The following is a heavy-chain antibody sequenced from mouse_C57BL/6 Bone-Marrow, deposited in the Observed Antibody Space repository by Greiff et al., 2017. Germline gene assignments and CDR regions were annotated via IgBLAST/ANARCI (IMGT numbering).Heavy chain of an antibody. Sequence: EVKLMESGGGLVKPGGSLKLSCAASGFTFSSYAMSWVRQTPEKRLEWVATISDGGSYTYYPDNVKGRFTISRDNAKNNLYLQMSHLKSEDTAMYYCARDGGWGQGTLVTVSA. V-gene: IGHV5-4*01. CDR1: GFTFSSYA. CDR3: ARDGG. J-gene: IGHJ3*02. CDR2: ISDGGSYT.